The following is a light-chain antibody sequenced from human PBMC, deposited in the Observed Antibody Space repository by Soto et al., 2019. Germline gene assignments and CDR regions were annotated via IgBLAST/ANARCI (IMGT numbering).Light chain of an antibody. CDR3: AAWDDNLNGVV. Sequence: QSVLTQPPSASGTPGQRGMMSCSGSTSNIRRHTVNWYQQLPGAAPKLLIYSNVQRPSGVPDRFSGSKSGTSASLAISGVQSEDEGDSYCAAWDDNLNGVVFGGGTQLTVL. CDR1: TSNIRRHT. V-gene: IGLV1-44*01. J-gene: IGLJ2*01. CDR2: SNV.